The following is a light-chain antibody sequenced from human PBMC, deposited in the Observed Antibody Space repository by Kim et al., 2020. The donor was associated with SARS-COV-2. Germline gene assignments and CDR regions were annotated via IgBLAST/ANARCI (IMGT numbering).Light chain of an antibody. Sequence: EIVLTQSPATLSLSPGERATLSCRAIQSVSSSLAWYQQNPGQAPRLLIYDASNRATGIPARFSGSGSGTDFTLTISSLEPEDFAVYYCQQRSNWPPTFGGGTKVEI. CDR2: DAS. J-gene: IGKJ4*01. V-gene: IGKV3-11*01. CDR1: QSVSSS. CDR3: QQRSNWPPT.